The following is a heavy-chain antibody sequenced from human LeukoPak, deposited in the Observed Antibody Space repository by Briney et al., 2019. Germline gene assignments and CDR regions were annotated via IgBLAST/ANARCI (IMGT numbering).Heavy chain of an antibody. CDR1: GFSFGDYA. V-gene: IGHV3-74*01. Sequence: GGSLRLSCTTSGFSFGDYAMSWVRQAPGKGLVWVSRINSEGSSTTYADSVKGRFTISRDNAKNILYLQMNSLRAEDTAVYHCARDPAPQGWFDSWGQGTLVTVSS. CDR3: ARDPAPQGWFDS. J-gene: IGHJ5*01. CDR2: INSEGSST.